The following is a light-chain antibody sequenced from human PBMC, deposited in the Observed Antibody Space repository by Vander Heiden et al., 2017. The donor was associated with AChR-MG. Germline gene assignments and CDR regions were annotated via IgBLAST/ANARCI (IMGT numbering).Light chain of an antibody. CDR1: QSLSSD. CDR3: QQRSNWPYT. J-gene: IGKJ2*01. Sequence: EIVLKQSTATLSLSPGERATLSCRASQSLSSDLAWYQQKPGQAPRLLIYDASNRATGIPARFSGSGSGTDFTLTISSLEPEDFAVYYCQQRSNWPYTFGQGTKLEI. V-gene: IGKV3-11*01. CDR2: DAS.